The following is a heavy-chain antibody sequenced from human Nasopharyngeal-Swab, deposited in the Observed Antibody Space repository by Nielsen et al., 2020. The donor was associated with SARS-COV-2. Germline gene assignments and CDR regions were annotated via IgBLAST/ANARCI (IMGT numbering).Heavy chain of an antibody. Sequence: GESLKISCAASGFTFSSYSMNWVRQAPGKGLEWVSYISSSSSTIYYADSVKGRFTISRDNAKNSLYLQMNSLRDEDTAVYYCAKSALNEYYDFWSGYFRPQYYFDYWGQGTLVTVSS. CDR2: ISSSSSTI. CDR3: AKSALNEYYDFWSGYFRPQYYFDY. J-gene: IGHJ4*02. CDR1: GFTFSSYS. D-gene: IGHD3-3*01. V-gene: IGHV3-48*02.